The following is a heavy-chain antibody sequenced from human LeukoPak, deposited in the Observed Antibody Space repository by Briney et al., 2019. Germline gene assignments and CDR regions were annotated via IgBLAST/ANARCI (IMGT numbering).Heavy chain of an antibody. CDR3: ARVDVDHFDY. D-gene: IGHD3/OR15-3a*01. V-gene: IGHV4-61*02. CDR1: GGSISSSSYY. CDR2: IYTSGST. Sequence: SETLSLTCTVSGGSISSSSYYWGWIRQPAGKGLEWIGRIYTSGSTNYNPSLKSRVTMSVDTSKNQFSLKLSSVTAADTAVYYCARVDVDHFDYWGQGTLVTVSS. J-gene: IGHJ4*02.